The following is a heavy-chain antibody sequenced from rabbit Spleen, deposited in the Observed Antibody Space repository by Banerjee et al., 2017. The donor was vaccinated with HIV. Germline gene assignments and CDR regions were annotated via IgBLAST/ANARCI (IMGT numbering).Heavy chain of an antibody. D-gene: IGHD1-1*01. CDR1: GFSFSSDFY. CDR3: TRSGGYGGNGDGHFKL. CDR2: IYDGSSRST. J-gene: IGHJ4*01. Sequence: QSLEESGGDLVKPGASLTLTCTASGFSFSSDFYMCWVRQAPGKGLEWIACIYDGSSRSTKYASWAKGRFTISKTSSTTVTLEMTSLTVADTATYFCTRSGGYGGNGDGHFKLWGPGTLVTVS. V-gene: IGHV1S40*01.